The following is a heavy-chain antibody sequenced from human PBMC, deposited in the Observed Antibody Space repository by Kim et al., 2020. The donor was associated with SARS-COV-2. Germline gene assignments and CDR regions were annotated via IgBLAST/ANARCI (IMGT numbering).Heavy chain of an antibody. J-gene: IGHJ4*02. V-gene: IGHV3-9*01. Sequence: GYADSVKGRFSVSRDNAKSSVYLRMNDLRAEDTALYYCTKDKRPGGADYWGRGTLVTVSS. D-gene: IGHD3-10*01. CDR3: TKDKRPGGADY.